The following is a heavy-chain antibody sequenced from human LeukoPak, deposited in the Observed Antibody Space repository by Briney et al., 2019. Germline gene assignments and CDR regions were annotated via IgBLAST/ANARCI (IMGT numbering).Heavy chain of an antibody. CDR3: AREGYYDSSGYYYYYYYMDV. CDR2: INWNGGST. V-gene: IGHV3-20*04. D-gene: IGHD3-22*01. Sequence: GGSLRLTCADSGFTFDDYGMSWVRQAPGKGLEWVSGINWNGGSTAYADSVKGRFTISRDNAKNSLYLQMNSLRAEDTALYYCAREGYYDSSGYYYYYYYMDVWGKGTTVTVSS. J-gene: IGHJ6*03. CDR1: GFTFDDYG.